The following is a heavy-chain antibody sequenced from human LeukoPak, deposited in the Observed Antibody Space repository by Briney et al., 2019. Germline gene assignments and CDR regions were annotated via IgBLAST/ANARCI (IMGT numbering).Heavy chain of an antibody. D-gene: IGHD3-22*01. CDR1: GFTFSDYY. CDR2: IYYSGST. CDR3: ARVHYDRDAFDI. V-gene: IGHV4-38-2*01. J-gene: IGHJ3*02. Sequence: NTGGSLRLSCAASGFTFSDYYMSWIRQPPGKGLEWIGSIYYSGSTYYNPSLKSRVTISVDTSKNQFSLKLSSVTAADTAVYYCARVHYDRDAFDIWGQGAMVTVSS.